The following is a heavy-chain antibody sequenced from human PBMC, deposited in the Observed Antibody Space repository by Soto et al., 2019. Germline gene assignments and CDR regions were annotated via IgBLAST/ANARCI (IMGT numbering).Heavy chain of an antibody. CDR3: ARSGGYNWNYAWDTIHNWFDP. D-gene: IGHD1-7*01. V-gene: IGHV5-51*01. CDR1: GYSFTSYW. J-gene: IGHJ5*02. Sequence: PGESLKISCKGSGYSFTSYWIGWVRQMPGKGLEWMGIIYPGDSDTRYSPSFQGQVTISADKSISTAYLQWSSLKASDTAMYYCARSGGYNWNYAWDTIHNWFDPWGQGNLVTVSS. CDR2: IYPGDSDT.